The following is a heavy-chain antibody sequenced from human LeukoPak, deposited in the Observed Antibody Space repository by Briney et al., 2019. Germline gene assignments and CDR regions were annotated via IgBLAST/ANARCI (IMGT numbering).Heavy chain of an antibody. D-gene: IGHD5-12*01. J-gene: IGHJ4*02. V-gene: IGHV3-23*01. CDR3: AKDLSGYDSIDY. CDR1: GFTFSSYA. CDR2: ISGSGGST. Sequence: GGSLRLSCVASGFTFSSYAMSWVRQAPGKGLEWVSAISGSGGSTYYADSVKGRFTISRDNSKNTLYLQMNSLRAEDTAVYYCAKDLSGYDSIDYWGQGTLVTVSS.